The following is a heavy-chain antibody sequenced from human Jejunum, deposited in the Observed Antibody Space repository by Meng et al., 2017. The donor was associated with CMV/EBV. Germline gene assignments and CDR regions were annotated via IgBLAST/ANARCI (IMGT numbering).Heavy chain of an antibody. Sequence: WMNWVRQAPGAGLQWIARSKTKVDGETTDYADPVKGRFTISRDDSKNTLYLQMNSLKIEDTGVYYCTSDRGGTTIYGVVARGVDYWGQGTLVTVSS. CDR3: TSDRGGTTIYGVVARGVDY. V-gene: IGHV3-15*01. D-gene: IGHD3-3*01. CDR1: W. J-gene: IGHJ4*02. CDR2: SKTKVDGETT.